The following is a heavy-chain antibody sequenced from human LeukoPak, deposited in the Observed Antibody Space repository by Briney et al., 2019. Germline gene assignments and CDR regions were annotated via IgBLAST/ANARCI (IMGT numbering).Heavy chain of an antibody. Sequence: PGGSLRLSCAASGFTFRSYWVHWVRQAPGKGLVWVSRINSDGSSTNYADSVKGRFTISRDNAKNTLYLQMSNLRADDTAVYYCARAGSYRFDYWGLGTLVTVSS. CDR1: GFTFRSYW. CDR2: INSDGSST. V-gene: IGHV3-74*01. CDR3: ARAGSYRFDY. D-gene: IGHD1-26*01. J-gene: IGHJ4*02.